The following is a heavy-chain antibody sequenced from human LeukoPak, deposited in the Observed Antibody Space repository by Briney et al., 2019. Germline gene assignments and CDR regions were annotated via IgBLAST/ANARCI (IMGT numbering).Heavy chain of an antibody. Sequence: SETLSLTCAVYGGSFSGYYWSWIRQPPGKGLEWIGEINHSGSTNQNPSLKSRVTISVDTSKNQFSLKLSSVTAADTAVYYCARLGLGSGSSCDYWGQGTLVIVSS. CDR3: ARLGLGSGSSCDY. J-gene: IGHJ4*02. CDR2: INHSGST. CDR1: GGSFSGYY. D-gene: IGHD3-10*01. V-gene: IGHV4-34*01.